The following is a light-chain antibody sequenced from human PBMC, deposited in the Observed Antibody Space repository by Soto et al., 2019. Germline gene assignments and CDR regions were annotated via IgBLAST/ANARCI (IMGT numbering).Light chain of an antibody. CDR3: QKRSNWPVT. CDR2: DAS. J-gene: IGKJ1*01. Sequence: EIVLTQSPGTLSLSPGERATLSCRASQSVSSYLAWYQQKPGQAPRLLIYDASTRATGIPARFSGSGSGTAFTLTISSLEHEDFAFYYCQKRSNWPVTFGQGTKVEVK. CDR1: QSVSSY. V-gene: IGKV3-11*01.